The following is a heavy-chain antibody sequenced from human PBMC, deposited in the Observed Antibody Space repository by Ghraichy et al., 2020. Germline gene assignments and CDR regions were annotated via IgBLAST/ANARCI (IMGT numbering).Heavy chain of an antibody. CDR2: IHHSAGN. CDR3: ARQTFGVFGMDV. V-gene: IGHV4-4*02. Sequence: SETLSLTCDVSGDSISSRHWRSWVRPPPGKGLEWIGEIHHSAGNNYNPSLKSRVTMSVDKSKNQFSLSLTSVTAADTAVYYCARQTFGVFGMDVWGQGTTVTVS. D-gene: IGHD3-16*01. CDR1: GDSISSRHW. J-gene: IGHJ6*02.